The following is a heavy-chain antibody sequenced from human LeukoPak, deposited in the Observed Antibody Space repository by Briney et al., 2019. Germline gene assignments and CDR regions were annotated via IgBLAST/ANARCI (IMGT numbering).Heavy chain of an antibody. Sequence: SETLSLTCTVSGGSISSYYWSWIRQPPGKGLAWIGYIYYSGSTNYNPSLKSRVTISVDTSKNQLSLKLSSVTAADTAVYYCARAVGGGWFLRWGQGTMVTVSS. D-gene: IGHD6-19*01. CDR3: ARAVGGGWFLR. V-gene: IGHV4-59*01. J-gene: IGHJ3*01. CDR2: IYYSGST. CDR1: GGSISSYY.